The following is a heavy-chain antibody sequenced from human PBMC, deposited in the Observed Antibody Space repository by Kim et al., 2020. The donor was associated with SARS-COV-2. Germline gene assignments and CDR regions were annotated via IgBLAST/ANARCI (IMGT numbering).Heavy chain of an antibody. CDR2: IYPGDSDT. V-gene: IGHV5-51*01. CDR3: ARPSRPSTARWGMTTVVTPWYFDL. CDR1: GYSFTSYW. D-gene: IGHD4-17*01. J-gene: IGHJ2*01. Sequence: GESLKISCKGSGYSFTSYWIGWVRQMPGKGLEWMGIIYPGDSDTRYSPSFQGQVTISADKSISTAYLQWSSLKASDTAMYYCARPSRPSTARWGMTTVVTPWYFDLWGRGTLVTVSS.